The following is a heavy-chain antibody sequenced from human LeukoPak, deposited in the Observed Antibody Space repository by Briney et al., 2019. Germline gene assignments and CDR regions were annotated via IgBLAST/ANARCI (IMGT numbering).Heavy chain of an antibody. CDR3: AKRRIAVADY. V-gene: IGHV3-23*01. D-gene: IGHD6-13*01. CDR2: IIGSGGST. CDR1: GFTLSSYW. Sequence: GGSLRLSCAASGFTLSSYWMNWVRQAPGKGLEWVSAIIGSGGSTYYADSVKGRFTISRDNSKNTLYLQMNSLRAEDTAVYYCAKRRIAVADYWGQGTLVTVSS. J-gene: IGHJ4*02.